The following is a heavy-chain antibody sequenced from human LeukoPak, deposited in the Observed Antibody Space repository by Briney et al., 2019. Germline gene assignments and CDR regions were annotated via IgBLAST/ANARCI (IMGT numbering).Heavy chain of an antibody. CDR1: GFTFSRNG. CDR3: AKDRPHYYDSSGSYYFDY. J-gene: IGHJ4*02. CDR2: IWYDGSNK. D-gene: IGHD3-22*01. V-gene: IGHV3-33*06. Sequence: GGSLRLSCAASGFTFSRNGIHWVRQAPGKGLEWVAVIWYDGSNKYYADSVKGRFTISRDNSKNTLYLQMNSLRAEDTAVYYCAKDRPHYYDSSGSYYFDYWGQGTLVTVSS.